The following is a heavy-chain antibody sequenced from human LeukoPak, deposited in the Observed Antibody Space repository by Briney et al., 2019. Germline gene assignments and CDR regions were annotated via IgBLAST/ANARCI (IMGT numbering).Heavy chain of an antibody. CDR3: ARWGMVRGVFRFDP. D-gene: IGHD3-10*01. Sequence: PSETLSLTCTVSGGSISSSSYYWGWIRQPPGKGLEWIGSIYYSGSTYYNPSLKSRVTISVDTSKNQFFLKLSSVTAADTAVYYCARWGMVRGVFRFDPWGQGTLVTVSS. CDR1: GGSISSSSYY. J-gene: IGHJ5*02. V-gene: IGHV4-39*07. CDR2: IYYSGST.